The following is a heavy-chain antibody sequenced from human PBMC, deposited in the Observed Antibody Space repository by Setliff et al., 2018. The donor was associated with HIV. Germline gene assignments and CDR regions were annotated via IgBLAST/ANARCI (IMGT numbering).Heavy chain of an antibody. Sequence: SETLSLTCTVSGGSINTYYWSWIRQPAGKGLEWIGRIYTSGSTNYNPSLKSRVTISVDTSKNQFSLKLSSVTAADTAVFYCARGGYSYGFGRHRAYFQYWGQGTQVTVSS. CDR2: IYTSGST. CDR3: ARGGYSYGFGRHRAYFQY. D-gene: IGHD5-18*01. J-gene: IGHJ1*01. V-gene: IGHV4-4*07. CDR1: GGSINTYY.